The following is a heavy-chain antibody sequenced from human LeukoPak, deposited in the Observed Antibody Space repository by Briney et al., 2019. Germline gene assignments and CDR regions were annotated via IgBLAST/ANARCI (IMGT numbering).Heavy chain of an antibody. V-gene: IGHV3-74*01. CDR3: ARMEPLEGYFDY. CDR1: GFTFSSYW. Sequence: PGGSLRLSGAASGFTFSSYWMPWVRQAPGKGLVWVSRINSDGSSTSYADSVKGRFTISRDNAKNTLYLQMNSLRAEDTAVYYCARMEPLEGYFDYWGQGTLVTVSS. D-gene: IGHD1-26*01. CDR2: INSDGSST. J-gene: IGHJ4*02.